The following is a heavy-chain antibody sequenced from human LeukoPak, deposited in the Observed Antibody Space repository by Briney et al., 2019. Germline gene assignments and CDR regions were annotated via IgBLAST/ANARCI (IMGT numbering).Heavy chain of an antibody. J-gene: IGHJ4*02. CDR2: IYYSGST. Sequence: SEILSLTCTVSGGSISSSSYYWGWIRQPPGKGLEWIGSIYYSGSTYYNPSLKSRVTISVDTSKNQFSLKLSSVTAADTAVYYCARDGDLLGRAPHYWGQGTLVTVSS. V-gene: IGHV4-39*07. D-gene: IGHD7-27*01. CDR1: GGSISSSSYY. CDR3: ARDGDLLGRAPHY.